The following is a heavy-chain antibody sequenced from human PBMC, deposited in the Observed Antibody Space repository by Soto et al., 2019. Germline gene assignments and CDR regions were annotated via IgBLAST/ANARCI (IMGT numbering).Heavy chain of an antibody. J-gene: IGHJ3*02. CDR1: GYTFTAYY. D-gene: IGHD3-16*01. CDR3: ARGRLLRDAFDI. Sequence: QVQLVQSGAEVRKPGASVKVSCKASGYTFTAYYMHWVRQAPGQGLEWMGWINPNNGGTNYAQKFQGWVTMTRDTSISTAYMELSRLTSDDTAIYCCARGRLLRDAFDIWGQGTMVTVSS. V-gene: IGHV1-2*04. CDR2: INPNNGGT.